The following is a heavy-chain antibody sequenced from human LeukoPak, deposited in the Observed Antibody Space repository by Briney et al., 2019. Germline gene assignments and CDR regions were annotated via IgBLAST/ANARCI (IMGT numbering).Heavy chain of an antibody. D-gene: IGHD3-3*01. Sequence: PGGSLRLSCTASGFTFGDYAMSWVRQAPGKGLEWVSAISGSGGSTYYADSVKGRFTISRDNSKNTLYLQMNSLRAEDTAVYYCAKDLFGVVGDWFDPWGQGTLVTVSS. CDR3: AKDLFGVVGDWFDP. CDR2: ISGSGGST. CDR1: GFTFGDYA. V-gene: IGHV3-23*01. J-gene: IGHJ5*02.